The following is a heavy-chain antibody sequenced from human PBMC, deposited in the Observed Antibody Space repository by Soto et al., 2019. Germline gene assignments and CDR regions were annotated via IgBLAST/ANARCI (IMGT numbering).Heavy chain of an antibody. D-gene: IGHD3-22*01. V-gene: IGHV3-13*05. CDR2: IGTAGDP. J-gene: IGHJ6*02. Sequence: GSLRLSCAASGFTFSSYDMHWVRQATGKGLEWVSAIGTAGDPYYPGSVKGRFTISRENAKNSLYLQMNSLRAGDTAVYYCARAYSSGYLAYGMDVWGQGTTVTVSS. CDR3: ARAYSSGYLAYGMDV. CDR1: GFTFSSYD.